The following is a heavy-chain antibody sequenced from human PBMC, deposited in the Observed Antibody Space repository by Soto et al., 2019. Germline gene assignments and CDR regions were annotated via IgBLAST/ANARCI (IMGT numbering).Heavy chain of an antibody. CDR1: GFTFSSYS. Sequence: EVQLVESGGGLVKPGGSLRLSCAASGFTFSSYSMNWVRQAPGKGLEWVSSISSSSSYIYYADSVKGRFTISRDNAKNRRYLQMNSLRAEATAVHYCASLYYDILTGPVRWGQGTLVTVSS. J-gene: IGHJ4*02. CDR3: ASLYYDILTGPVR. CDR2: ISSSSSYI. D-gene: IGHD3-9*01. V-gene: IGHV3-21*01.